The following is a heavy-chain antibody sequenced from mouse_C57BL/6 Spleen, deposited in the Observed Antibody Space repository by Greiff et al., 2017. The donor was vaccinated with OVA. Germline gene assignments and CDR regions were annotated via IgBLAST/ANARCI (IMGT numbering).Heavy chain of an antibody. J-gene: IGHJ2*01. CDR3: TTRSIFDY. V-gene: IGHV14-4*01. CDR2: IDPENGDT. CDR1: GFNIKDDY. Sequence: VQLKQSGAELVRPGASVKLSCTASGFNIKDDYMHWVKQRPEQGLEWIGWIDPENGDTEYASKFQGKATITADTSSNTAYLQLSSLTSEDTAVYYCTTRSIFDYWGQGTTLTVSS. D-gene: IGHD2-10*02.